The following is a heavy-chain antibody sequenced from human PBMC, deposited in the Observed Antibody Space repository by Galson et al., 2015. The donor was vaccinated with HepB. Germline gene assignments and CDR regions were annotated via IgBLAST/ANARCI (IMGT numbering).Heavy chain of an antibody. CDR1: GGTFSSYA. V-gene: IGHV1-69*04. Sequence: SVKVSCKASGGTFSSYAISWVRQAPGQGLEWMGRIIPILGIANYAQKFQGRVTITADKSTSTAYMELSSLRSEDTAVYYCANNGDKGFAEYFQHWGQGTLVTVSS. J-gene: IGHJ1*01. CDR2: IIPILGIA. D-gene: IGHD4-23*01. CDR3: ANNGDKGFAEYFQH.